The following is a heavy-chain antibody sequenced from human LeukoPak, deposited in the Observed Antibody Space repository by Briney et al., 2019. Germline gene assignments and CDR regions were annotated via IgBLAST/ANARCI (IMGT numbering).Heavy chain of an antibody. CDR2: ISYDGSNK. Sequence: PGGSLRLSCAASGFTFSSYAMHWVRQAPGKGLGWVAVISYDGSNKYYADSVKGRFTISRDNSKNTLYLQMNSLRAEDTAVYYCARVEMATISVGYFDYWGQGTLVTVSS. CDR1: GFTFSSYA. J-gene: IGHJ4*02. V-gene: IGHV3-30-3*01. CDR3: ARVEMATISVGYFDY. D-gene: IGHD5-24*01.